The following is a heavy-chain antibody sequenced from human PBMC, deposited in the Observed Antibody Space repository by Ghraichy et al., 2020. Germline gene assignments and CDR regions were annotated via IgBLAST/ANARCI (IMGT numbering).Heavy chain of an antibody. V-gene: IGHV3-30*04. CDR1: GFTFSSYA. J-gene: IGHJ3*02. Sequence: GESLNISCAASGFTFSSYAMHWVRQAPGKGLEWVAVISYDGSNKYYADSVKGRFTISRDNSKNTLYLQMNSLRAEDTAVYYCARDPYYYDSNGGAFDIWGQGTMVTVSS. D-gene: IGHD3-22*01. CDR3: ARDPYYYDSNGGAFDI. CDR2: ISYDGSNK.